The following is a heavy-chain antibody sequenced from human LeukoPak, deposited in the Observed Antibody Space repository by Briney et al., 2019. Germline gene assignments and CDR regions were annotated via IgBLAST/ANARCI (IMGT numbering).Heavy chain of an antibody. CDR2: ISAYNGNT. Sequence: ASVTVSCKASGYTFTMNGISWVRQAPGQGLEWMGWISAYNGNTNYAQKLQGRVTMTTDTSTSTAYMELRSLRSDDMAVYYCARGAAVAGTGTPFDYWGQGTLVTVSS. D-gene: IGHD6-19*01. CDR3: ARGAAVAGTGTPFDY. V-gene: IGHV1-18*03. CDR1: GYTFTMNG. J-gene: IGHJ4*02.